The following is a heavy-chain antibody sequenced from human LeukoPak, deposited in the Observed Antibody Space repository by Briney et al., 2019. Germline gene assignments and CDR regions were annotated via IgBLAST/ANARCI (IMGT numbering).Heavy chain of an antibody. CDR1: GCTFRNYW. J-gene: IGHJ4*02. Sequence: GGSLPLSCAASGCTFRNYWISWVRQAAGKELEWVANIKQDGSEKYYVHSVKGRFTISRDNAKNSLFLQMNSLRAEDTAVYYCARTDTAVVTRNFDYWGQGTLVTVSS. CDR2: IKQDGSEK. V-gene: IGHV3-7*05. D-gene: IGHD5-18*01. CDR3: ARTDTAVVTRNFDY.